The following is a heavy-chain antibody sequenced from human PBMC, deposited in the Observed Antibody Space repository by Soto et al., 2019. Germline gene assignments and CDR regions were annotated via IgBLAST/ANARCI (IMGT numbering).Heavy chain of an antibody. CDR2: IIPMIGAA. D-gene: IGHD3-10*01. CDR3: ARDPEYGAGSSI. V-gene: IGHV1-69*01. Sequence: HVQLVQSGAEVKKPGSSLKVSCKPSGGTFDSYGISWIRQAPGQGLEWMGGIIPMIGAANYAQKFQGRVTITADGSTSTVDMEVSSLKSEDTAVYFCARDPEYGAGSSIWGQGTLVTVSS. J-gene: IGHJ4*02. CDR1: GGTFDSYG.